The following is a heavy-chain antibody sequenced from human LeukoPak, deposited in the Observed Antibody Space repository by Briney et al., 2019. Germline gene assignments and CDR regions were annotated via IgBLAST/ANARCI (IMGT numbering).Heavy chain of an antibody. Sequence: GASVKVSCKASGGTFSNYAISWVRQAPGQGLEWMGGIIPTFGTANYAQKFQGRVTITADESTSTAYMELSSLRSEDTAVYYCARKIAAAPDAFDIWGQGTMVTVSS. J-gene: IGHJ3*02. CDR3: ARKIAAAPDAFDI. CDR2: IIPTFGTA. CDR1: GGTFSNYA. V-gene: IGHV1-69*13. D-gene: IGHD6-13*01.